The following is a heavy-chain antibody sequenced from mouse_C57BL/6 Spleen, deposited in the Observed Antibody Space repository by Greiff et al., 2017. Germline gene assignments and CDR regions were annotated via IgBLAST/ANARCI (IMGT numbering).Heavy chain of an antibody. J-gene: IGHJ2*01. CDR1: GYTFTSYW. Sequence: QVQLQQPGAELVKPGASVKLSCKASGYTFTSYWMHWVKQRPGRGLEWIGRIDPNSGGTKYNEKFKSKATLTVDKPSSTAYMQLSSLTSEDSAVYYCARSFTTVVAGVNYFDYWGQGTTLTVSS. CDR2: IDPNSGGT. CDR3: ARSFTTVVAGVNYFDY. D-gene: IGHD1-1*01. V-gene: IGHV1-72*01.